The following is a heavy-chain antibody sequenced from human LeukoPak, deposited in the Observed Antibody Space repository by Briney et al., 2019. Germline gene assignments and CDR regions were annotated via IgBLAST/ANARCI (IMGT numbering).Heavy chain of an antibody. J-gene: IGHJ4*02. CDR1: GFNFTYYA. D-gene: IGHD1-1*01. Sequence: GGSLRLSCIGSGFNFTYYAIYWVRQAPGKGLEWVADVSYDGNDGYYADSVKGRFSISRDNSQNTLTLQMNNLRVDDTAIYYCSKLAWNDGSYCFDYWGQGTLVTVSS. CDR3: SKLAWNDGSYCFDY. V-gene: IGHV3-30*18. CDR2: VSYDGNDG.